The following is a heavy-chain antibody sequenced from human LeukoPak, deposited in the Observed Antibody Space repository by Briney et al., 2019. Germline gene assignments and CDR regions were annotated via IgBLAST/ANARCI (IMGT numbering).Heavy chain of an antibody. D-gene: IGHD6-6*01. CDR3: ARSLKEYSSDGDY. CDR2: INHSGST. Sequence: SETLSLTCAVYGGSFSGYYWSWIRQPPGKGPEWIGEINHSGSTNYNPSLKSRVTISVDTSKNQFSLKLSSVTAADTAVYYCARSLKEYSSDGDYWGQGTLVTVSS. CDR1: GGSFSGYY. V-gene: IGHV4-34*01. J-gene: IGHJ4*02.